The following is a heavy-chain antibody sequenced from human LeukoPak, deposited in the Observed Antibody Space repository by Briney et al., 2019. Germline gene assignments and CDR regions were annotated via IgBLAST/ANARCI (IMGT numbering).Heavy chain of an antibody. CDR3: ARDYVWGSSSDY. CDR1: GFTFSSYS. V-gene: IGHV3-48*04. D-gene: IGHD3-16*01. CDR2: ISNSGSTI. Sequence: GGSLRLSCAASGFTFSSYSMNWVRQAPGKGLEWVSYISNSGSTIYSADSVKDRFTISRDNAKNSLYLQMNSLRVEGTAVYFCARDYVWGSSSDYWGQGTLVSVSS. J-gene: IGHJ4*02.